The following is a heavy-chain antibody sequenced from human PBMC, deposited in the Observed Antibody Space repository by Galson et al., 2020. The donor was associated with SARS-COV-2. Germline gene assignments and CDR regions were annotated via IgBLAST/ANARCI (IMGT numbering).Heavy chain of an antibody. CDR1: GYSLTSRNW. Sequence: SQTLSLTCTVSGYSLTSRNWSAWIRPAPPKGLDWIGYTYSSVSNNHNPTLRGRVTMSVDTSKNQLSLQLTSVTAVDTAIHYCARTLALGNRSFDVWGPGTLVTVSS. J-gene: IGHJ3*01. V-gene: IGHV4-28*02. CDR2: TYSSVSN. D-gene: IGHD1-26*01. CDR3: ARTLALGNRSFDV.